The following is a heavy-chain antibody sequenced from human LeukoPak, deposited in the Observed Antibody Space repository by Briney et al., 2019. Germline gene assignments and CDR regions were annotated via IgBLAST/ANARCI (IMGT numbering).Heavy chain of an antibody. CDR1: GDSIRSSY. J-gene: IGHJ4*02. Sequence: SETLSLTCTVSGDSIRSSYWSWIRQPPGKGLEWIGFIYYSGSANYSPSLKSRVTISLDTSQNQISLKLSSVTAADTAVYYCAITPGPYDSSSHYYPFDYWGQGTLVTVSS. CDR2: IYYSGSA. D-gene: IGHD3-22*01. CDR3: AITPGPYDSSSHYYPFDY. V-gene: IGHV4-59*12.